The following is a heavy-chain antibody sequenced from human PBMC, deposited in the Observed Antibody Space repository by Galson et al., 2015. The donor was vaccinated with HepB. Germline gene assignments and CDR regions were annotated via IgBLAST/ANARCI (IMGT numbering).Heavy chain of an antibody. CDR1: GFTFSSYA. CDR2: ISYDGSNK. Sequence: SLRLSCAASGFTFSSYAMHWVRQAPGKGLEWVAVISYDGSNKYYADSVKGRFTISRDNSKNTLYLQMNSLRAEDTAVYYCAKDLKKLVWYYDSSGYYSLFDYWGQGTLVTVSS. J-gene: IGHJ4*02. D-gene: IGHD3-22*01. V-gene: IGHV3-30*04. CDR3: AKDLKKLVWYYDSSGYYSLFDY.